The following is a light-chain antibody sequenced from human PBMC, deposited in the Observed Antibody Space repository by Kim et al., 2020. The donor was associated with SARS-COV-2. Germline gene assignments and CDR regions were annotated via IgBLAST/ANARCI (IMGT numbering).Light chain of an antibody. CDR1: SSNIGNNY. V-gene: IGLV1-51*01. CDR3: GTWDNSLSAYV. J-gene: IGLJ1*01. Sequence: GQKVTISCSGSSSNIGNNYVSWYQQLPGTAPKLLIYDNNKRPSGIPDRFSGSKSGTSATLGITGLQTGDEADYYCGTWDNSLSAYVFGSGTKVTVL. CDR2: DNN.